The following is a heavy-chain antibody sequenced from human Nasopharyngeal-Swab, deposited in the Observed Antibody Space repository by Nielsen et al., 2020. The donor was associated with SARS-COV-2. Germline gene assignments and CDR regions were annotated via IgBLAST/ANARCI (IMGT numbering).Heavy chain of an antibody. D-gene: IGHD2-15*01. Sequence: GESLKISCAASGFTFSSYSMNWVRQAPGKGLEWVSYISSSSSTIYYADSVTGRFTISRDNAKNSLYLQMNSLRAEDTAVYYCARRRRYCSGGSCYLTYFDYWGQGTLVTVSS. J-gene: IGHJ4*02. V-gene: IGHV3-48*01. CDR2: ISSSSSTI. CDR3: ARRRRYCSGGSCYLTYFDY. CDR1: GFTFSSYS.